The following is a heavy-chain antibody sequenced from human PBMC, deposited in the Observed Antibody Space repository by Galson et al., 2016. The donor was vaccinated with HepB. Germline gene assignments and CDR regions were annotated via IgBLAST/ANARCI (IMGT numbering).Heavy chain of an antibody. Sequence: SETLSLTCTVSGGSFTDSSFHWGWIRQPPGKGLQWIASIYYNGHTYYNPSLKSRVTISVDTSKDQFSLRLTSLTAADTAMYYCARRRYYEAFDIWGQGTMVTVSS. CDR3: ARRRYYEAFDI. CDR1: GGSFTDSSFH. V-gene: IGHV4-39*01. J-gene: IGHJ3*02. CDR2: IYYNGHT. D-gene: IGHD3-10*01.